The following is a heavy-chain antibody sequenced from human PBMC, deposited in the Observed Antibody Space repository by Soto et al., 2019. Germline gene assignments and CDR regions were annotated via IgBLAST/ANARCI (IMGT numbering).Heavy chain of an antibody. CDR2: IYYSGTT. CDR3: ARAYCTTTACQAHGIDV. V-gene: IGHV4-61*01. Sequence: SETLSPTCTVSGGSVSSGSYYWTCIRQPPGKRQEWLGYIYYSGTTNYNPPLKSRITISVDTSGNQFSLKLISVTAADTAVYFCARAYCTTTACQAHGIDVWGQGTTVTVSS. J-gene: IGHJ6*02. D-gene: IGHD4-4*01. CDR1: GGSVSSGSYY.